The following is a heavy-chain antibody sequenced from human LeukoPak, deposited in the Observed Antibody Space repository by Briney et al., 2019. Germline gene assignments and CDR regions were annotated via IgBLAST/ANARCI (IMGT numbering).Heavy chain of an antibody. CDR2: IWSDGSNK. CDR3: ATDRGGAPFDS. J-gene: IGHJ5*01. CDR1: GFTFSSNG. D-gene: IGHD1-26*01. V-gene: IGHV3-33*01. Sequence: GGSLRLSCAASGFTFSSNGMHWVRQAPGKGLEWVAVIWSDGSNKNYADSVKGRFTISRDNSKDTLYLQMNSLRAEDTAVYYCATDRGGAPFDSWGRGTLVTVSS.